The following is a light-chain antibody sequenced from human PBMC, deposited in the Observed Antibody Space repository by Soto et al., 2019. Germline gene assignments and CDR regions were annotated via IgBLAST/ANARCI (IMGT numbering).Light chain of an antibody. V-gene: IGLV1-51*01. CDR3: GSCDYSLPAFV. Sequence: QSVLTQPPSVSAAPGERVTISCSGRTSNIVNNFVSWYRQFPGTAPQLLIHDNNKRPSGIPDRFSGSKGGSSATLGITGLQTGDEALYYCGSCDYSLPAFVFGGGTKLTVL. J-gene: IGLJ2*01. CDR2: DNN. CDR1: TSNIVNNF.